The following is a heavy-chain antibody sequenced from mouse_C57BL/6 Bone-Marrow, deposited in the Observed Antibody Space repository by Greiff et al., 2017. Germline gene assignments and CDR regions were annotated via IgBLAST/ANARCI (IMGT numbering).Heavy chain of an antibody. Sequence: VQLQQSGAELARPGASVMLSCKASGYTFTSYGISWVKQRTGQGLEWIGEIYPRSGNTYYNEKFKGKATLTADKSSSTAYMELRSLTSEDSAVYFCARGDGYYAFFDYWGQGTTLTVSA. CDR1: GYTFTSYG. J-gene: IGHJ2*01. CDR2: IYPRSGNT. D-gene: IGHD2-3*01. CDR3: ARGDGYYAFFDY. V-gene: IGHV1-81*01.